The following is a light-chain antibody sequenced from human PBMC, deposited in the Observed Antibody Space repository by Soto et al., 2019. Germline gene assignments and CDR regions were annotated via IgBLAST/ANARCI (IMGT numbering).Light chain of an antibody. V-gene: IGKV3-20*01. J-gene: IGKJ1*01. CDR1: QSVSSTY. Sequence: EIVLTQSPATLSLSPVESATLSCIASQSVSSTYFAWYRQKPGQAPRLLIFSASTRATGIPDRFRGSGSGTDFTLTISRLEPGDFAVYFCQQYGSLPSWPFG. CDR3: QQYGSLPSWP. CDR2: SAS.